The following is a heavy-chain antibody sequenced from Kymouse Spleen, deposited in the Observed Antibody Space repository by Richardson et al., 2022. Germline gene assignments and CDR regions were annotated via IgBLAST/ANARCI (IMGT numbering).Heavy chain of an antibody. CDR1: GGSISSYY. CDR2: IYYSGST. Sequence: QVQLQESGPGLVKPSETLSLTCTVSGGSISSYYWSWIRQPPGKGLEWIGYIYYSGSTNYNPSLKSRVTISVDTSKNQFSLKLSSVTAADTAVYYCARDTGTLMSYYGMDVWGQGTTVTVSS. D-gene: IGHD1-1*01,IGHD1-20*01,IGHD1-7*01. J-gene: IGHJ6*02. V-gene: IGHV4-59*01. CDR3: ARDTGTLMSYYGMDV.